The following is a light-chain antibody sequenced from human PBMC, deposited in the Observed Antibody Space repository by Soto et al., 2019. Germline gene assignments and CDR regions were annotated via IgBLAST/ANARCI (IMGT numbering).Light chain of an antibody. CDR2: AVS. V-gene: IGLV2-14*03. J-gene: IGLJ2*01. CDR3: GSYTTSITVI. CDR1: SSDVGDHNS. Sequence: QSALTQSASVSGSPGQSITISCTGTSSDVGDHNSVSWYQQQPGKAPKLMIYAVSNRPSGVSNRFSGSKSGNTASLTISGLQAEDEAEYYCGSYTTSITVIFGGGTKLTVL.